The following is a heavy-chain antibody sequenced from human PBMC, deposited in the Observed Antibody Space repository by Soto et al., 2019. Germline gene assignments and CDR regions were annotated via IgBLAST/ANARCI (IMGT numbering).Heavy chain of an antibody. CDR2: TYYRSRWYN. J-gene: IGHJ4*02. V-gene: IGHV6-1*01. D-gene: IGHD6-19*01. Sequence: LSLTCAISGDSVSGNSAAWNWIRQSPSRGLEWLGRTYYRSRWYNDYAVSVKSRITVTPDTSKNQFSLHLNSVTPEDTAVYYCARELPHYVSSDRYLDYWGQGALGTVSS. CDR3: ARELPHYVSSDRYLDY. CDR1: GDSVSGNSAA.